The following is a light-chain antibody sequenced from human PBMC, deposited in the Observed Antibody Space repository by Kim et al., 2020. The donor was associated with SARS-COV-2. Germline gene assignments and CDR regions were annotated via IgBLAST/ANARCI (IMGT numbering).Light chain of an antibody. CDR2: GAS. Sequence: EIVLTQSPGTLSLSPGQRATLSCTASQSVYNNQLAWYQQKPGQAPSLLIYGASTRATGIPERFSGSGSGTDFTLAISRLEPEDFAVYYCQQYGNTRATFGQGTRLEIK. V-gene: IGKV3-20*01. CDR3: QQYGNTRAT. J-gene: IGKJ5*01. CDR1: QSVYNNQ.